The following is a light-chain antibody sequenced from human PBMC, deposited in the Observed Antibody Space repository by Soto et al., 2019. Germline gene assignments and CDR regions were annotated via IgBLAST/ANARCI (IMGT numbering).Light chain of an antibody. J-gene: IGLJ1*01. CDR1: SSNIGAGYD. CDR2: GNN. Sequence: QAVVTQPPSVSGAPGQSVTISCTGSSSNIGAGYDVHWYQHIPGTAPKLIIYGNNNRPSGVPDRFSGSKSVTSASLAITGLQAEDEADYYCQSYESRPSGYVFGTGTKVTVL. V-gene: IGLV1-40*01. CDR3: QSYESRPSGYV.